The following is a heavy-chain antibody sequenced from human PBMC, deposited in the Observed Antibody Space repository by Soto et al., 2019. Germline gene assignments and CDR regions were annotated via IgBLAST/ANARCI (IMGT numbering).Heavy chain of an antibody. Sequence: EVQLVESGGGLVKPGGSLRLSCPASGFTFSSYSMNWVRQAPGKGLEWVSSISSSSSYIYYADSVKGRFTISRDNAKNSLYLQMNSLRAEDTAVYYCARDGCSGGSCYYTRWFDPWGQGTLVTVSS. J-gene: IGHJ5*02. CDR1: GFTFSSYS. CDR2: ISSSSSYI. D-gene: IGHD2-15*01. CDR3: ARDGCSGGSCYYTRWFDP. V-gene: IGHV3-21*01.